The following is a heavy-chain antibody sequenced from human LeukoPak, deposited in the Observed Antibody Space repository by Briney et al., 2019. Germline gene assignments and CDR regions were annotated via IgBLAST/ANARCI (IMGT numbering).Heavy chain of an antibody. CDR3: ARDGHTYYDFWSGYNPSFFGY. J-gene: IGHJ4*02. CDR1: GYTFTSYY. D-gene: IGHD3-3*01. Sequence: ASVKVSCKASGYTFTSYYMHWVRQAPGQGLEWMGIINPSGGSTSYAQKFQGRVTMTRDTSTSTVYMELSSLRSEDTAVYYCARDGHTYYDFWSGYNPSFFGYWGQGTLVTVSS. V-gene: IGHV1-46*01. CDR2: INPSGGST.